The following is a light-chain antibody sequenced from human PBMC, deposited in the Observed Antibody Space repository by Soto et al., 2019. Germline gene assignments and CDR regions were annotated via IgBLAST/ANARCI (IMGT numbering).Light chain of an antibody. CDR2: DVS. Sequence: QSALTQPASVSGAPGQSITISCTGTSSDVGGYNYVSWYQQHPGKAPKLMIYDVSNRPSGVSNRFSGSKSGNTASRTISGLHAEDEADYYYSSYTSSSSLNVVFGGGTKLTVL. J-gene: IGLJ2*01. CDR3: SSYTSSSSLNVV. CDR1: SSDVGGYNY. V-gene: IGLV2-14*01.